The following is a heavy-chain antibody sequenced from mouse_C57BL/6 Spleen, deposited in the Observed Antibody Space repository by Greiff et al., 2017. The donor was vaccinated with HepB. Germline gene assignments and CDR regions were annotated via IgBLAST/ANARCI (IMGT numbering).Heavy chain of an antibody. Sequence: EVQLQQSGPELVKPGASVKISFKASGYTFTDYYMNWVKQSHGKSLEWIGDINPNNGGTSYNQKFKGKATLTVDKSSSTAYMEPRILTSEDSAVYYCARVASEAMDYWGQGTSVTVSS. D-gene: IGHD6-1*01. CDR3: ARVASEAMDY. J-gene: IGHJ4*01. CDR1: GYTFTDYY. V-gene: IGHV1-26*01. CDR2: INPNNGGT.